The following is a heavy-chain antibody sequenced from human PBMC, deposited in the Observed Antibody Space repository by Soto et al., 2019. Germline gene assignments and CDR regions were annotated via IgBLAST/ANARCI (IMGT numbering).Heavy chain of an antibody. Sequence: QVQLVQSGAEVEKPGASVKVSCKTSGYTFTNYDIAWLRQAPGQGLEWMGWISVYNGHTNYAQNLQGRTIITTDTSTSTAYMDLMSLRTDDTAVYFCARGDAVVVPARFDPWGQGTLVTVSS. CDR1: GYTFTNYD. CDR2: ISVYNGHT. CDR3: ARGDAVVVPARFDP. J-gene: IGHJ5*02. V-gene: IGHV1-18*01. D-gene: IGHD2-21*01.